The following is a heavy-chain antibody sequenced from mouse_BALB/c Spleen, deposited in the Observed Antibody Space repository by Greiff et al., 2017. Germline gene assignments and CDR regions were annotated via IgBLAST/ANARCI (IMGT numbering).Heavy chain of an antibody. CDR3: ARDGHYGNYVRFDD. CDR1: GFSLTSYG. Sequence: VKLMESGPGLVAPSQSLSISCTVSGFSLTSYGVHWVRQPPGKGLEWLGVIWAGGSTNYNSALMSRLSISKDNSKSQVFLKMNSLQTDDTAMYYCARDGHYGNYVRFDDWGQGTLVTVAA. J-gene: IGHJ3*01. D-gene: IGHD2-1*01. V-gene: IGHV2-9*02. CDR2: IWAGGST.